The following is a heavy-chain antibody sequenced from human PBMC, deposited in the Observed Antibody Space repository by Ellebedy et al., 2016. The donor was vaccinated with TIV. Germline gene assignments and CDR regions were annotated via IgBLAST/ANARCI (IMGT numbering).Heavy chain of an antibody. CDR2: INPNSGVT. D-gene: IGHD3-10*01. Sequence: ASVKVSCXASGYTFTSYYMHWVRQAPGQGLEWMGWINPNSGVTNYAQKFQGRVTMTRDTSISTAYMELSRLRSDDTAVYYCASGGALTVDEYWGLGALVTVSS. CDR1: GYTFTSYY. V-gene: IGHV1-2*02. J-gene: IGHJ4*02. CDR3: ASGGALTVDEY.